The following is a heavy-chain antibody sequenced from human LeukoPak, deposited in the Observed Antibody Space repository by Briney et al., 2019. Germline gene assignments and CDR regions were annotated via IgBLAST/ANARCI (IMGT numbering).Heavy chain of an antibody. CDR2: ISTSSSYI. D-gene: IGHD1-14*01. V-gene: IGHV3-21*01. J-gene: IGHJ4*02. Sequence: GGSLRLSCAASGFTLSTYTMNWVRQAPGKGLEWVSSISTSSSYIYYADSVKGRFTVSRDNAKNSLYLQMNSLRAEDTAVYYCARDRPDPDYWGQGTLVTVSS. CDR1: GFTLSTYT. CDR3: ARDRPDPDY.